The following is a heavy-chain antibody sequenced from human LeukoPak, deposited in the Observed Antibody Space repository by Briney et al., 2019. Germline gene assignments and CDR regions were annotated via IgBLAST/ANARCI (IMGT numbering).Heavy chain of an antibody. V-gene: IGHV4-59*01. CDR3: ARDTVTTWGSWFGP. CDR2: IYYSGST. D-gene: IGHD4-17*01. J-gene: IGHJ5*02. Sequence: SETLSLTCTVSGGSISSYYWSWIRQPPGKGLEWIGYIYYSGSTNYNPSLKSRVTISVDTSKNQFSLKLSSVTAADTAVYYCARDTVTTWGSWFGPWGQGTLVTVSS. CDR1: GGSISSYY.